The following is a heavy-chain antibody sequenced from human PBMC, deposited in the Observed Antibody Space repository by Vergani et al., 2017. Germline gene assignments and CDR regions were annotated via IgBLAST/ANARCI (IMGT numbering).Heavy chain of an antibody. Sequence: QVQLVESGGGVVQPGRSLRLSCAASGFTFSSYAMHWVRQAPGKGLEWVAVISYDGSNTYYADSVKGRFTISRDNSKNTLYLQMNSLRAEDTAVYYCARELVPAAKAPGPGMDVWGKGTTVTVSS. CDR2: ISYDGSNT. D-gene: IGHD2-2*01. CDR3: ARELVPAAKAPGPGMDV. CDR1: GFTFSSYA. J-gene: IGHJ6*03. V-gene: IGHV3-30-3*01.